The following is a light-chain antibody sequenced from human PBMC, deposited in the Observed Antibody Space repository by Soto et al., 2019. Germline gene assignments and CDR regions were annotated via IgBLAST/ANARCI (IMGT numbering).Light chain of an antibody. CDR2: AAS. Sequence: DIQMTQSPGSVSASIGDKVTITCRASQDISSSLAWYQQKPGKAPDLLIYAASSLRSGVPPRFNGPGSGTDFTFTISSLQPEDFATYYCQQANSFPRTFGQGTKLEIK. J-gene: IGKJ2*01. CDR3: QQANSFPRT. V-gene: IGKV1-12*01. CDR1: QDISSS.